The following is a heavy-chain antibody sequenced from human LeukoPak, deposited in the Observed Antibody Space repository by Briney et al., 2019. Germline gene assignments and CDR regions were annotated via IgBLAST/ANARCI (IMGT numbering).Heavy chain of an antibody. Sequence: PGGSLRLSCEASGFTFNTYGMHWVRQAPGKGLEWVAVMRSGGSDIYYADSVKGRFTISRDNSKNTLYLQMNSLRAEDTAVYYCARDQSPKWGSGERYFDYWGQGTLVTVSS. CDR1: GFTFNTYG. D-gene: IGHD7-27*01. CDR3: ARDQSPKWGSGERYFDY. J-gene: IGHJ4*02. V-gene: IGHV3-33*01. CDR2: MRSGGSDI.